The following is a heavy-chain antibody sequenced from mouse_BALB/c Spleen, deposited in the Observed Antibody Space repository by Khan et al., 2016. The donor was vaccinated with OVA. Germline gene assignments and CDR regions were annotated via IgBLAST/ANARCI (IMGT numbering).Heavy chain of an antibody. Sequence: QVQLQQSGAELMKPGASVKISCKATGYTFSSYWIEWVKQRPGHGLEWIGEILPGSGSTNYNEKFKAKATFTADTSSNTAYMQLSSLTSEDSAVYYCARHPFANYDRNDGNAMDYWGQGTSVTVSP. D-gene: IGHD2-14*01. J-gene: IGHJ4*01. CDR2: ILPGSGST. CDR1: GYTFSSYW. V-gene: IGHV1-9*01. CDR3: ARHPFANYDRNDGNAMDY.